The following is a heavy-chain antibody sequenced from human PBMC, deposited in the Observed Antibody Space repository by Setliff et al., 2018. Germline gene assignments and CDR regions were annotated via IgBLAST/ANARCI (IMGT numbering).Heavy chain of an antibody. D-gene: IGHD2-15*01. Sequence: PSETLSLTCTVSGVSFGSGTYYWSWIRQPAGKGLEWIGLIQSTGNTNYNPSLQSRVTISIDTSKNQFSLKMSSVTAADTAMYYCARRLRESHAFHIWGQGTLVTVSS. V-gene: IGHV4-61*02. CDR2: IQSTGNT. J-gene: IGHJ3*02. CDR3: ARRLRESHAFHI. CDR1: GVSFGSGTYY.